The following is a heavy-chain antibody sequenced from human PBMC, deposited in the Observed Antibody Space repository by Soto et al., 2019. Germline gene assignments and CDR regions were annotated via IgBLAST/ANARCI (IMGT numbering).Heavy chain of an antibody. CDR2: INHSGST. CDR1: GGSFSGYY. Sequence: SETLSLTCAVYGGSFSGYYWSWIRQPPGKGLEWIGEINHSGSTNYNPSLKSRVTISVDTSKNQFSLKLSSVTAADTAVYYCASLPYYDILTGPRDFDDYWGQGTLVTVSS. CDR3: ASLPYYDILTGPRDFDDY. J-gene: IGHJ4*02. V-gene: IGHV4-34*01. D-gene: IGHD3-9*01.